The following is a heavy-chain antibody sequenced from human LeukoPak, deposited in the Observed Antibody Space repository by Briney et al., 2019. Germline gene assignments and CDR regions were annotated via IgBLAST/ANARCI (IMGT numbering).Heavy chain of an antibody. Sequence: TSETLSLTCTVSGGSISSYYWSWIRQPPGKGLEWIGHIYTSGSTNYNPSLKSRVTISVDTSKNQSSLKLSSVTAADTAVYYCATSHTAMVIDYCGQGTLVTVSS. CDR3: ATSHTAMVIDY. D-gene: IGHD5-18*01. V-gene: IGHV4-4*09. CDR2: IYTSGST. CDR1: GGSISSYY. J-gene: IGHJ4*02.